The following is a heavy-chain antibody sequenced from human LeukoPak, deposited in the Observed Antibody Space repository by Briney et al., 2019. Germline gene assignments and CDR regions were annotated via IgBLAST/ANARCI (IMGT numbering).Heavy chain of an antibody. D-gene: IGHD1-26*01. V-gene: IGHV4-59*01. J-gene: IGHJ6*03. Sequence: PSQTLSLTCTVPGHSISSYYWSWIRQPPGKGLEWIGYIYYSGSTNYNPSLRTRVTISVDTSKNQFSLKLSSVTAADTAVYYCARGRLGGGSYVAYYYYCMDVWGKGTTLTVSS. CDR3: ARGRLGGGSYVAYYYYCMDV. CDR1: GHSISSYY. CDR2: IYYSGST.